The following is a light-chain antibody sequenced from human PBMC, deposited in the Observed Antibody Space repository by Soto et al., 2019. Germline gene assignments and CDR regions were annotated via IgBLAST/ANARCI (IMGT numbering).Light chain of an antibody. CDR1: SSNIGGNT. CDR3: AAWDDSLNGLVV. Sequence: QSVLTQPPSASGTPGQRVTISCSGTSSNIGGNTVNWYQQLPGTAPKLLIYGNNQRPSGVPDRFSGSKSGTSASLAISGLQSEDEADYYCAAWDDSLNGLVVFGGGTQLTVL. CDR2: GNN. V-gene: IGLV1-44*01. J-gene: IGLJ2*01.